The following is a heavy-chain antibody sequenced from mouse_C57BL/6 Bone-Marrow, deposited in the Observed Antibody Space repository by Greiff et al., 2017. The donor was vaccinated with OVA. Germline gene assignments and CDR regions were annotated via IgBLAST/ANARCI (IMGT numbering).Heavy chain of an antibody. J-gene: IGHJ1*03. D-gene: IGHD1-1*01. CDR1: GYTFTSYW. V-gene: IGHV1-59*01. CDR2: IDPSDSYT. CDR3: ASYPFYCSRWYFDV. Sequence: VQLQQPGAELVRPGTSVKLSCKASGYTFTSYWMHWVKQRPGQGLEWIGVIDPSDSYTNYNQKFKGKATLTVDTSSSTAYMQLSSLTSEYSAVYYCASYPFYCSRWYFDVWGTGTTVTVSS.